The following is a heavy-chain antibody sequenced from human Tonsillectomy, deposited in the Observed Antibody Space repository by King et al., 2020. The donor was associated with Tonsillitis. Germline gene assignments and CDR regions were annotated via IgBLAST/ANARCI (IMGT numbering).Heavy chain of an antibody. CDR2: ISYDGSNK. V-gene: IGHV3-30*01. J-gene: IGHJ4*02. Sequence: QVQLVESGGGVVQPWRSLRLSCAASGFTFSSYAMHGVRQAPGKGLEWVAGISYDGSNKYSADSVKGLFTISRDNSKNTLYLQMNSLRAVDTAVYYCAPGYSSGWYFGFDYWGQGTLVTVSS. CDR1: GFTFSSYA. CDR3: APGYSSGWYFGFDY. D-gene: IGHD6-19*01.